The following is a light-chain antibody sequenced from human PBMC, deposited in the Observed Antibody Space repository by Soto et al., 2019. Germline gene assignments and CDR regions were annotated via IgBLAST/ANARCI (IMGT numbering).Light chain of an antibody. V-gene: IGKV1-33*01. CDR1: QDLNKN. CDR2: DAS. J-gene: IGKJ5*01. Sequence: DIQVTQSPSSLSAPVGDRVTITCQASQDLNKNLIWYQQKPGKAPKLLIYDASDLETGVPSRFSGSGSATDFTFTISSLQPEDIATYYCQQYSHLITFGQGTRLEIK. CDR3: QQYSHLIT.